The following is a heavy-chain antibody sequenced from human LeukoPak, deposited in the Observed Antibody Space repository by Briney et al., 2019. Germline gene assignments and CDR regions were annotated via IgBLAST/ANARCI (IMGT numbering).Heavy chain of an antibody. V-gene: IGHV3-66*01. CDR2: IFGGGST. CDR3: ARDSIAAAGLNDAFDI. D-gene: IGHD6-13*01. J-gene: IGHJ3*02. Sequence: GGSLRLSCAASGFTVSSNYMTWVRQAPGKGLEWVSVIFGGGSTYYADSVKGRFTISRDNSKNTLFLQMNSLRVEDTAVYYCARDSIAAAGLNDAFDIWGQGTMVTVSS. CDR1: GFTVSSNY.